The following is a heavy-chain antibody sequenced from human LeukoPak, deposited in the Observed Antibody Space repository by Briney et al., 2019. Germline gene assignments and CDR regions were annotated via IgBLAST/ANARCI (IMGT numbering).Heavy chain of an antibody. Sequence: TLSLTCTVSGGSISRGGYYWGWIRPPPGKGLEWIGYIYYSGSTYYNPSLKSRVTMSVDTSKNQFSLKLSSVTAADTAVYYCARELTYADYWGQGTLVTVSS. D-gene: IGHD4/OR15-4a*01. J-gene: IGHJ4*02. CDR1: GGSISRGGYY. CDR2: IYYSGST. CDR3: ARELTYADY. V-gene: IGHV4-30-4*01.